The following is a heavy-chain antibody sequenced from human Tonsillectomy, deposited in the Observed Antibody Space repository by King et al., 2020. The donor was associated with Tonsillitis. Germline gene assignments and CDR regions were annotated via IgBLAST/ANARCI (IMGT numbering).Heavy chain of an antibody. J-gene: IGHJ6*02. CDR3: AKYLKLERRSYCIDV. CDR1: GFAFSSYG. V-gene: IGHV3-30*02. CDR2: IRYDGSNK. D-gene: IGHD1-1*01. Sequence: VQLVESGGGVGQPGGSLRLSCAASGFAFSSYGMHWVRQAPGKGLEGVACIRYDGSNKYYADSVKGRFTISRDNSKNTLYLQMNSLRAGDTARYYCAKYLKLERRSYCIDVWGQGTPVTVSS.